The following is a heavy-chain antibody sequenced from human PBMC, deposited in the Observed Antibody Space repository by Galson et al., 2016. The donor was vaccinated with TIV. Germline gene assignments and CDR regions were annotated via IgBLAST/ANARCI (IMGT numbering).Heavy chain of an antibody. D-gene: IGHD3-16*01. Sequence: QSGAEVKKPGESLKISCKASGGTFSSYVISWVRQAPGQGLEWMGRFTPILGMSNYAQKFQGRVTITADESTSTAYMELSSLRSEDTAVYYGAVGRGMAAYYMDVWGKGTTVTVSS. V-gene: IGHV1-69*04. CDR3: AVGRGMAAYYMDV. CDR2: FTPILGMS. J-gene: IGHJ6*03. CDR1: GGTFSSYV.